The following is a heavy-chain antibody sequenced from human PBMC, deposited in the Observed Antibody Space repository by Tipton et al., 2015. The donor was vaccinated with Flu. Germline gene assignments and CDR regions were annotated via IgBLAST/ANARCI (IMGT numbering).Heavy chain of an antibody. CDR1: GGSISSYY. V-gene: IGHV4-59*01. CDR2: IYYSGST. D-gene: IGHD3-10*01. Sequence: TLSLTCTVSGGSISSYYWSWIRQPPGKGLEWIGYIYYSGSTNYNSSLKSRVTISVDTSKNQFSLKLSSVTAADTAVYYCARDYYGSGYDAFDIWGQGTMVTVSS. CDR3: ARDYYGSGYDAFDI. J-gene: IGHJ3*02.